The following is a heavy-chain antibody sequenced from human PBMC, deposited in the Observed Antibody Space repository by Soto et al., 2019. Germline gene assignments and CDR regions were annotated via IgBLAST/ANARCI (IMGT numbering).Heavy chain of an antibody. CDR3: ARASGGFDP. D-gene: IGHD3-10*01. V-gene: IGHV3-33*01. Sequence: GGSLRLSCAASGFTFSSYGMHWVRQAPGKGLEWVAVIWYDGSNKYYADSVKGRFTISRVNSKNTLYLQMNSLRAEDTAVYYCARASGGFDPWGQGTLVTVSS. J-gene: IGHJ5*02. CDR2: IWYDGSNK. CDR1: GFTFSSYG.